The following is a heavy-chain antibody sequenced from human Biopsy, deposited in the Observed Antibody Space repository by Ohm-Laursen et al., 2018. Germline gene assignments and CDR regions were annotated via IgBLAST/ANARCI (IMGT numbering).Heavy chain of an antibody. Sequence: TLSLTCSVSGGSIISYYWGWIRQTPGKGLEWIGSVYFSGNTYYNPSLGGRVTISVDTSKNQFSLNLTSVTAADTAVYYCARHPTGFWFDPWGQGTLVSVSS. CDR1: GGSIISYY. J-gene: IGHJ5*02. V-gene: IGHV4-39*01. CDR2: VYFSGNT. CDR3: ARHPTGFWFDP.